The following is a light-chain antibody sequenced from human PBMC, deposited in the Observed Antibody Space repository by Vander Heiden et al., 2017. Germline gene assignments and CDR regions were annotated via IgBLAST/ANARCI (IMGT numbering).Light chain of an antibody. CDR2: GND. J-gene: IGLJ1*01. CDR3: AAWDDSLSGLYV. Sequence: QSVVTQPPSASGTPGPRVTISCSGTGSNIGSNYVYWYQQLPGAAPKLLIYGNDQRPSGVPDRFSGSKSGTSASLAISGLRSEDEADYYCAAWDDSLSGLYVFGTGTKVTVL. CDR1: GSNIGSNY. V-gene: IGLV1-47*02.